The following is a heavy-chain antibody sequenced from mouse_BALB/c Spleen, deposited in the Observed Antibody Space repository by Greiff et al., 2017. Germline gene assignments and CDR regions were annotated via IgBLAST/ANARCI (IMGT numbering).Heavy chain of an antibody. V-gene: IGHV5-17*02. D-gene: IGHD1-1*01. Sequence: EVMLVESGGGLVQPGGSRKLSCAASGFTFSSFGMHWVRQAPEKGLEWVAYISSGSSTIYYADTVKGRFTISRDNPKNTLFLQMTSLRSEDTAMYYCARVYYYGSSYGFAYWGQGTLVTVSA. CDR1: GFTFSSFG. CDR3: ARVYYYGSSYGFAY. CDR2: ISSGSSTI. J-gene: IGHJ3*01.